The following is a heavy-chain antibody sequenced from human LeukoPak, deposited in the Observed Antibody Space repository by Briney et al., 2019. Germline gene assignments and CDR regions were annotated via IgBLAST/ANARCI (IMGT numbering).Heavy chain of an antibody. V-gene: IGHV4-59*01. CDR3: ARGPYGSGY. D-gene: IGHD3-10*01. CDR1: GGSISSYY. CDR2: IYYSGST. J-gene: IGHJ4*02. Sequence: PSETLSLTCTVSGGSISSYYWNWIRQPPGKGLEWIGYIYYSGSTNYNPSLKSRITISADTSKNQFSLKLSSVTAADTAVYYCARGPYGSGYWGRGTLVTVSS.